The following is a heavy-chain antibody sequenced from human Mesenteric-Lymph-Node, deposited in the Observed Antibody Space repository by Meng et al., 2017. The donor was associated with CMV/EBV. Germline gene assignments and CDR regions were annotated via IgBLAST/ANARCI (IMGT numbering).Heavy chain of an antibody. CDR1: GGSVSSGSYY. V-gene: IGHV4-61*01. CDR3: ASERSADYDFWSGYYPHYYYGMDV. J-gene: IGHJ6*02. CDR2: IYYSGST. D-gene: IGHD3-3*01. Sequence: SETLSLTCTVSGGSVSSGSYYWSWIRQPPGKGLEWFGYIYYSGSTNYNPSLKSRVTISVDTSKNHFSLKLSSVTAADTAVYYCASERSADYDFWSGYYPHYYYGMDVWGQGTTVTVSS.